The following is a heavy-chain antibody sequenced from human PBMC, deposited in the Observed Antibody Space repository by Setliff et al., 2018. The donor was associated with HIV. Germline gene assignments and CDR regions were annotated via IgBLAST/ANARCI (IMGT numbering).Heavy chain of an antibody. CDR3: ANLVIIKSYFDY. D-gene: IGHD3-10*01. V-gene: IGHV1-18*01. CDR2: ISAYNGNT. CDR1: GYTFTSYG. Sequence: ASVKVSCKAAGYTFTSYGIIWVRQAPGQGLEWMGWISAYNGNTSYEQKFQGRVTITADESTNTAYMEMSSLRSEDTAVYYCANLVIIKSYFDYWGQGTLVTVSS. J-gene: IGHJ4*02.